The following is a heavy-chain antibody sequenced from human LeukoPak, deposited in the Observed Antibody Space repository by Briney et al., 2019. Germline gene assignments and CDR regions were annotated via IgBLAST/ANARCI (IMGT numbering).Heavy chain of an antibody. Sequence: GGSLRLSCAASGFTFSSYWMSWVRQAPGKGLEWVANIKQDGSEKYYVDSVKGRFTISRDNAKNSLYLQMNSLRAEDTAVYYCARVFTMIVVDRTYYFDYWGQGTLVTASS. CDR2: IKQDGSEK. V-gene: IGHV3-7*01. CDR1: GFTFSSYW. D-gene: IGHD3-22*01. J-gene: IGHJ4*02. CDR3: ARVFTMIVVDRTYYFDY.